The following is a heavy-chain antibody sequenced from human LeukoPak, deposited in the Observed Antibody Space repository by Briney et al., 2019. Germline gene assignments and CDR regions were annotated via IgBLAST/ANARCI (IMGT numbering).Heavy chain of an antibody. J-gene: IGHJ6*03. CDR2: ISSSGSST. Sequence: GGSLRLSCAASGFTFSNHAMSWVRQAPGKGLEWVSGISSSGSSTFFADHVKGRFTISRDNAKNSLYLQINTLQAEDTAVYYCARRSPGSSSLFFYYMDVWGKGTTVTVSS. V-gene: IGHV3-23*01. CDR3: ARRSPGSSSLFFYYMDV. CDR1: GFTFSNHA. D-gene: IGHD1-26*01.